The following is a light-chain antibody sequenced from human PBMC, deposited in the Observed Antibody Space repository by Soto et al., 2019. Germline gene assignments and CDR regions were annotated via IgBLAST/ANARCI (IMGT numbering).Light chain of an antibody. CDR1: SSNIGAGYD. CDR3: QSYDSSLRGLV. J-gene: IGLJ2*01. V-gene: IGLV1-40*01. CDR2: GNN. Sequence: QAVVTQPPSVSGAPGQRVTISCTGSSSNIGAGYDVHWYQQLPGTAPKLLMYGNNIRPSGVPDRFSDSKCGTSACLAVTGLQAEDEAADFRQSYDSSLRGLVFGGGTKLTVL.